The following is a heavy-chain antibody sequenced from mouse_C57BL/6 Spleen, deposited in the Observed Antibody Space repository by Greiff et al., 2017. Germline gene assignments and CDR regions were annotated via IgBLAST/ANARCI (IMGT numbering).Heavy chain of an antibody. V-gene: IGHV5-12*01. CDR3: ARPNWDEGYYFDY. Sequence: EVMLVESGGGLVQPGGSLKLSCAASGFTFSDYYMYWVRQTPEKRLEWVAYISNGGGSTYYPDTVKGRFTISRDNAKNTLYLQMSRLKSEDTARYYCARPNWDEGYYFDYWGQGTTLTVSS. CDR1: GFTFSDYY. J-gene: IGHJ2*01. CDR2: ISNGGGST. D-gene: IGHD4-1*02.